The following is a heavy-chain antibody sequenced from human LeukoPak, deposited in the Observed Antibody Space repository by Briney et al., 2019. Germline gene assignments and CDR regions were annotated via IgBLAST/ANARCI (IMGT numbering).Heavy chain of an antibody. CDR1: GFTFSSYA. Sequence: GGSLRLSCAASGFTFSSYAMHWVRQAPGKGLEWVAVISYDGSNKYYADSVKGRFTISRDNSKNTLYLQMNSLRAEDTAVYYCARALYSYGSMNYYYGMDVWGQGTTVTVSS. CDR3: ARALYSYGSMNYYYGMDV. V-gene: IGHV3-30-3*01. D-gene: IGHD5-18*01. J-gene: IGHJ6*02. CDR2: ISYDGSNK.